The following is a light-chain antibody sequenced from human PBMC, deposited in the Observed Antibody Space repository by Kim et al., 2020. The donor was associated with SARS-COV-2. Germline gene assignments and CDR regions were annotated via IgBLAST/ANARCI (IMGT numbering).Light chain of an antibody. CDR3: QVWDSSTGV. Sequence: SYEPTQPLSVSVALGQTARITCGGNNIGTKNVHWFQQKPGQAPVLVICGDSNRPSGIPERFSGSNSGNTATLTISRAQPGDEADYYCQVWDSSTGVFGGGTQLTVL. J-gene: IGLJ3*02. V-gene: IGLV3-9*01. CDR1: NIGTKN. CDR2: GDS.